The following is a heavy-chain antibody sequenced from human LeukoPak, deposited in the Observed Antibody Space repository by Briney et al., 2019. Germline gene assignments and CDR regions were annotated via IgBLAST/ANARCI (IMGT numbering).Heavy chain of an antibody. J-gene: IGHJ4*02. D-gene: IGHD2-2*01. CDR2: ISAYNGNT. CDR3: ATVPAAITPGDY. CDR1: GYTFTGYG. V-gene: IGHV1-18*01. Sequence: ASVKVSCKASGYTFTGYGISWVRQAPGQGLEWMGWISAYNGNTNYAQKLQGRVTMTTDTSTSTAYMELRSLRSDDTAVYYCATVPAAITPGDYWGQGTLVTVSS.